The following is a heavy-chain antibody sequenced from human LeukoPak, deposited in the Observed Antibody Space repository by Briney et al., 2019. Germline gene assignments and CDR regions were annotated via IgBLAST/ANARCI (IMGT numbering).Heavy chain of an antibody. CDR2: IYTSGST. J-gene: IGHJ5*02. V-gene: IGHV4-61*02. Sequence: TCTVSGGSISSGSYYWSWIRQPAGKGLEWIGRIYTSGSTNYNPSLKSRVTISVDTSKNQFSLKLSSVTAADTAVYYCARDHNWNDVDWFDPWGQGTLVTVSS. CDR1: GGSISSGSYY. CDR3: ARDHNWNDVDWFDP. D-gene: IGHD1-1*01.